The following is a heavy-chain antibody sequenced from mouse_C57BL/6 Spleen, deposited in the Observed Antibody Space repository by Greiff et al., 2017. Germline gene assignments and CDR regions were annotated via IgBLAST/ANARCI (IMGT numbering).Heavy chain of an antibody. CDR3: ARKGDYYYGSSPYWYFDV. J-gene: IGHJ1*03. CDR1: GFTFSDYG. V-gene: IGHV5-17*01. D-gene: IGHD1-1*01. CDR2: ISSGSSTI. Sequence: EVQGVESGGGLVKPGGSLKLSCAASGFTFSDYGMHWVRQAPEKGLGWVAYISSGSSTIYYADTVKGRFTISRDNAKNTLFLQMTSLRSEDTAMYYCARKGDYYYGSSPYWYFDVWGTGTTVTVSS.